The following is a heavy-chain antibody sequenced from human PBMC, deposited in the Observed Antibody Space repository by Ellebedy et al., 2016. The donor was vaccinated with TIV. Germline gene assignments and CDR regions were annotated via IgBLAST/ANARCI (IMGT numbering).Heavy chain of an antibody. D-gene: IGHD3-3*01. Sequence: GGSLRLXXAASGFTFSSYAMHWVRQAPGKGLEWVAVISYDGSNKYYADSVKGRFTISRDNSKNTLYLQMSSLRAEDTAVYYCVKEVFWSSYYFDYWGQGTLVTVSS. CDR3: VKEVFWSSYYFDY. CDR2: ISYDGSNK. V-gene: IGHV3-30*14. J-gene: IGHJ4*02. CDR1: GFTFSSYA.